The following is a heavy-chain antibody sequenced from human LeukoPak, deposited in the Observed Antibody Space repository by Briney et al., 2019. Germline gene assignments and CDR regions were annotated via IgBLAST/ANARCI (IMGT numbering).Heavy chain of an antibody. CDR1: GGSLSNYY. J-gene: IGHJ4*02. V-gene: IGHV4-59*01. CDR3: ARGRGVRGGNFDY. CDR2: IYYSGST. Sequence: PSETLSLTCTVSGGSLSNYYWSWIRQPPGKGLEWIGYIYYSGSTNYNPSLKSRVTISVDTSKNQFSLKLSSVTAADTAVYYCARGRGVRGGNFDYWGRGTLVTVSS. D-gene: IGHD3-10*01.